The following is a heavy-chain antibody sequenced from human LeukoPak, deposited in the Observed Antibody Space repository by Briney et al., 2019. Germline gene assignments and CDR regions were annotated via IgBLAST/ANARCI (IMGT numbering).Heavy chain of an antibody. CDR2: INPSGGST. Sequence: ASVKVSCKASGYTFTSYYMHWVRQAPGQGLEWMGIINPSGGSTSYAQKLQGRVTMTRDMSTSTVYMELSSLRSEDTAVYYCARDRPVTPGFDYWGQGTLVTVSS. V-gene: IGHV1-46*01. CDR3: ARDRPVTPGFDY. D-gene: IGHD2-21*02. J-gene: IGHJ4*02. CDR1: GYTFTSYY.